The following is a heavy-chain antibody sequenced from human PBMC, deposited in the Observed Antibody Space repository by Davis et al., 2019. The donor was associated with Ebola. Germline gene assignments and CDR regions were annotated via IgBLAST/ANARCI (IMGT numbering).Heavy chain of an antibody. V-gene: IGHV5-51*01. CDR2: IYPGDSDT. D-gene: IGHD6-19*01. Sequence: GESLKISCQGSGYSFTSYWIGWVRQMPGKGLEWMGIIYPGDSDTTYSPSFQGQVTISADKSISTAYLQWSSLKASDTAMYYCARPTGYSSGRFDYWGQGTLVTVSS. J-gene: IGHJ4*02. CDR3: ARPTGYSSGRFDY. CDR1: GYSFTSYW.